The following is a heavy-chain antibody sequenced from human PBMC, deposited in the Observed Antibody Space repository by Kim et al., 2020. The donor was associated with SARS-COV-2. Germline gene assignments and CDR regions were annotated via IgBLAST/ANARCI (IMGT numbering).Heavy chain of an antibody. V-gene: IGHV3-64*01. Sequence: ANSVKGRFTISRDNSKNTLYLQMGSLRAEDMAVYYCARGGYSSGWCIDYWGQGTLVTVSS. D-gene: IGHD6-19*01. CDR3: ARGGYSSGWCIDY. J-gene: IGHJ4*02.